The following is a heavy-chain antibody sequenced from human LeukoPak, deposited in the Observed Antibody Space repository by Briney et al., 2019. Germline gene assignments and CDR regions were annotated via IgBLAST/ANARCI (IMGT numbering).Heavy chain of an antibody. CDR1: GYTFTSYY. V-gene: IGHV1-2*02. J-gene: IGHJ5*02. CDR2: INPNSGGT. D-gene: IGHD5-18*01. Sequence: ASVKVSCKASGYTFTSYYMHWVRQAPGQGLEWMGWINPNSGGTNYAQKFQGRVTMTRDTSISTAYMELSRLRSDDTAVYYCARAFALGGAMVTSYWFDPWGQGTLVTVSS. CDR3: ARAFALGGAMVTSYWFDP.